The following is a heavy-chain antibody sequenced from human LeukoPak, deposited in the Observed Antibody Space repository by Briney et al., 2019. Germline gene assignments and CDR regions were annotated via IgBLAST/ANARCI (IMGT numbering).Heavy chain of an antibody. CDR3: AREGSEYCSGGSCYGNFDY. Sequence: ASVKVSCKASGGTFSSYAISWVRQAPGQGLEWMGGIIPIFGTANYAQKFQGRVTITRDTSASTAYMELSSLRSEDMAVYYCAREGSEYCSGGSCYGNFDYWGQGTLVTVSS. J-gene: IGHJ4*02. CDR1: GGTFSSYA. D-gene: IGHD2-15*01. V-gene: IGHV1-69*05. CDR2: IIPIFGTA.